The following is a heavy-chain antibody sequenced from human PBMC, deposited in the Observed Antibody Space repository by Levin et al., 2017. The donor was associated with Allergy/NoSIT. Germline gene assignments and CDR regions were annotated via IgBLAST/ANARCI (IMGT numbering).Heavy chain of an antibody. Sequence: GGSLRLSCAXXXXXVEESARHRGRQRPGKGLEWVSGISWNSGSIGYADSVKGRFTISRDNAKNSLYLQMNSLRAEDTALYYCAKADSSGPLGAFDIWGQGTMVTVSS. CDR3: AKADSSGPLGAFDI. D-gene: IGHD3-22*01. V-gene: IGHV3-9*01. CDR1: XXXVEESA. CDR2: ISWNSGSI. J-gene: IGHJ3*02.